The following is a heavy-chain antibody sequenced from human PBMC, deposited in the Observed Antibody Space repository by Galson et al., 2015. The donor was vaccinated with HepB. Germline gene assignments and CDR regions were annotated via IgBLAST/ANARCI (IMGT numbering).Heavy chain of an antibody. CDR3: ARDSTLGPPDPSIAVAGTAFGY. D-gene: IGHD6-19*01. J-gene: IGHJ4*02. Sequence: SVKVSCKASGYTFTSYYMHWVRQAPGQGLEWMGIINPSGGSTSYAQKFQGRVTMTRDTSTSTVYMELSSLRSEDTAVYYCARDSTLGPPDPSIAVAGTAFGYWGQGTLVTVSS. V-gene: IGHV1-46*01. CDR1: GYTFTSYY. CDR2: INPSGGST.